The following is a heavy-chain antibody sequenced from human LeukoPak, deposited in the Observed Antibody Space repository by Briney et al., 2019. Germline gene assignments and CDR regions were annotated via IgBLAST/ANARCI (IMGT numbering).Heavy chain of an antibody. D-gene: IGHD6-19*01. CDR3: ASGAVAGTYYFDY. CDR1: GFTFSSYA. CDR2: ISYDGSNK. V-gene: IGHV3-30-3*01. J-gene: IGHJ4*02. Sequence: PGRSLRLSCAASGFTFSSYAMHWVRQAPGKGLEWVAVISYDGSNKYYADSVKGRFTISRDNSKNTPYLQMNSLRAEDTAVYYCASGAVAGTYYFDYWGQGTLVTVSS.